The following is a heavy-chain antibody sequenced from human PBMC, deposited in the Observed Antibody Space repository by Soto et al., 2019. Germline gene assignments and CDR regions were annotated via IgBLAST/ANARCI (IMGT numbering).Heavy chain of an antibody. CDR2: IIGSVGST. V-gene: IGHV3-23*01. CDR1: GFTFSSYA. CDR3: SKGNVDTAMVTDYYYYGMDV. J-gene: IGHJ6*02. D-gene: IGHD5-18*01. Sequence: PGGSLRLSCAASGFTFSSYAMSWVRQAPGKGQECVLAIIGSVGSTYYAFSVKGRFTISSDNSNNTLYLQMNSLLAEDTAVYFCSKGNVDTAMVTDYYYYGMDVWGQGTTVTVSS.